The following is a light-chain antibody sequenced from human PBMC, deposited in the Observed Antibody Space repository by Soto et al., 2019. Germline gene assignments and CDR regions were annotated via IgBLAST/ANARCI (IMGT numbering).Light chain of an antibody. J-gene: IGKJ5*01. CDR1: QSLLFISNQKNY. Sequence: DIVMTQSPDSLAVSLGERATINCKSSQSLLFISNQKNYLAWYQQKPGQHPKLLIYWASTRESGVPDRFIGSGSGTDFTLTISSLQAEDVAVYYCQQYYDPPVTFGQGTRLEIK. V-gene: IGKV4-1*01. CDR2: WAS. CDR3: QQYYDPPVT.